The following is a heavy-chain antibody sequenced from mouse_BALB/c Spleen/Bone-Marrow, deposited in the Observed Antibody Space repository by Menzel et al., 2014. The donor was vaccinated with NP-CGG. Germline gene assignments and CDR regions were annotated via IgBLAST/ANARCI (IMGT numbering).Heavy chain of an antibody. J-gene: IGHJ3*01. V-gene: IGHV1-7*01. CDR3: ASYRFAY. D-gene: IGHD2-10*01. CDR1: AYTFTTYW. Sequence: VKLQESGAELAKPGASMKLSCKASAYTFTTYWMHWVKQRPGQGLEWIRYINPSTGYTEYNQKFKDKATLAADKSSSTAYMQLSRLTSEDSAVYYCASYRFAYWGQGTLVTVSA. CDR2: INPSTGYT.